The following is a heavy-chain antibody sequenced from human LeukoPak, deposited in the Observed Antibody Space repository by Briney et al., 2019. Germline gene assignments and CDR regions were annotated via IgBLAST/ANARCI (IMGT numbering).Heavy chain of an antibody. D-gene: IGHD6-19*01. V-gene: IGHV1-69*13. Sequence: GASVKVSCKASGDTFSSYAISWVRQAPGHGLEWMGGIIPIFGTANYAQKFQGRVTITADESTSTAYMELSSLRSEDTAVYYCARGMAVAGLARPGSPPPNQYYGLDVWGQGTTVTVSS. CDR2: IIPIFGTA. J-gene: IGHJ6*02. CDR3: ARGMAVAGLARPGSPPPNQYYGLDV. CDR1: GDTFSSYA.